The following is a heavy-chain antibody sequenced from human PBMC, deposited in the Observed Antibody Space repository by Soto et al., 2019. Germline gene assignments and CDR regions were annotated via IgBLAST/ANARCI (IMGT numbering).Heavy chain of an antibody. J-gene: IGHJ6*01. CDR3: ARANIAWNDVVGMDV. CDR2: ILYDGSKK. Sequence: QVQLVESGGGVVQPGTSLRLSCAASGFSFNTYAMHWVRQAPGKGLEWVAVILYDGSKKDYADSVKGRFTISRDNSKNTLYLQMNSLRSEDTAVYYCARANIAWNDVVGMDVWGQGTTVTVSS. CDR1: GFSFNTYA. V-gene: IGHV3-30*14. D-gene: IGHD1-1*01.